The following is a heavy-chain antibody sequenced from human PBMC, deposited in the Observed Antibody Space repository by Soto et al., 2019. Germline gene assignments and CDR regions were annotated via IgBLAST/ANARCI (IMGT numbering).Heavy chain of an antibody. Sequence: EVQLLESGGGLVQPGGSLRLSCAASGFTFSSYAMSWVRQAPGKGLEWVSAISGSGGSTYYADSVKGRFTNSRDNSKNTLYLQMNSLRAEDTAVYYCAKDLLAYGGPRSHDYWGQGTLVTVSS. CDR3: AKDLLAYGGPRSHDY. D-gene: IGHD3-10*01. J-gene: IGHJ4*02. CDR1: GFTFSSYA. V-gene: IGHV3-23*01. CDR2: ISGSGGST.